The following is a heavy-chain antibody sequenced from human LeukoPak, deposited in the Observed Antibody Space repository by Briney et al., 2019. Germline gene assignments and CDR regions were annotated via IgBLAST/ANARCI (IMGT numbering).Heavy chain of an antibody. D-gene: IGHD3-3*01. CDR1: AVTFNNYW. J-gene: IGHJ4*02. Sequence: GGSLEISCKGSAVTFNNYWIGWVRQLPGKGLDWMGIIYPGDSETRYSPSFQGQVTMSVDKSINTAYLHWGSLKASDTAIYFCARLSTRLLDHWGQGTRVTVSS. CDR2: IYPGDSET. V-gene: IGHV5-51*01. CDR3: ARLSTRLLDH.